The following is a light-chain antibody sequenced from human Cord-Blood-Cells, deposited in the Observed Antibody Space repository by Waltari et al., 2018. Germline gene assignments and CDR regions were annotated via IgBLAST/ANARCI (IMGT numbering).Light chain of an antibody. V-gene: IGKV1-5*03. CDR2: KAS. CDR3: QQYNSYSET. Sequence: DIQMTQSPSTLSASVGDRVTITCRASQSISSWLAGYQQKPGKAPKLLIYKASSLESGGPSRFSGSGSGTEFTLTISSLQPDDFATYYCQQYNSYSETFGQGTKVEIK. CDR1: QSISSW. J-gene: IGKJ1*01.